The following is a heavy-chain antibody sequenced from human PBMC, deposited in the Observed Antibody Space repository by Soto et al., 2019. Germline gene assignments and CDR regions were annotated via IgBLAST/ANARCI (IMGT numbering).Heavy chain of an antibody. V-gene: IGHV4-30-4*01. J-gene: IGHJ6*02. Sequence: SETLSLTXTVSGGSISSGDYYWSWIRQPPGKGLEWIGYIYYSGSTCYNPSLKSRVTISVDTSKNQFSLKLSSVTAADTAVYYCAREGLETRILSGVWGQGTTVTVSS. CDR3: AREGLETRILSGV. CDR1: GGSISSGDYY. D-gene: IGHD3-9*01. CDR2: IYYSGST.